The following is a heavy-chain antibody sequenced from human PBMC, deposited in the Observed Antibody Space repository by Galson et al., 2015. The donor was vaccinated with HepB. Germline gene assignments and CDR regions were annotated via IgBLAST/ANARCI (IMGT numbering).Heavy chain of an antibody. J-gene: IGHJ4*02. Sequence: SLRLSCAASGFTFSSYGMHWVRQAPGKGLEWVAVISYDGSNKYYANSVKGRFTISRDNSKNTLYLQMNSLRAEDTAVYYCAKDFEYSGYSPLTYFDYWGQGTLVTVSS. D-gene: IGHD5-12*01. CDR2: ISYDGSNK. CDR3: AKDFEYSGYSPLTYFDY. V-gene: IGHV3-30*18. CDR1: GFTFSSYG.